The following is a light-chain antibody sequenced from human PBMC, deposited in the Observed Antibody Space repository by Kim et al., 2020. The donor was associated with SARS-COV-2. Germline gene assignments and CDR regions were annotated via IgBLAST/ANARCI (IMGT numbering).Light chain of an antibody. Sequence: IDSWLAWYQQKPGQAPKLLIYAASHLQSGVPSRFSGSGSGTDFTLSISDIQPEDLATYFCQKAKGVPITFGQGTRLEIK. CDR3: QKAKGVPIT. V-gene: IGKV1D-12*01. CDR2: AAS. J-gene: IGKJ5*01. CDR1: IDSW.